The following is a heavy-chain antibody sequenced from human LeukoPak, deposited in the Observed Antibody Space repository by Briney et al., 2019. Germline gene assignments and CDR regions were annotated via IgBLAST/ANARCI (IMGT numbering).Heavy chain of an antibody. J-gene: IGHJ4*02. CDR2: INPNSGGT. CDR3: ARERSYTFDY. CDR1: GNTFTGFY. Sequence: ASVKVSCKASGNTFTGFYMHWVRQAPGQGVEWMGRINPNSGGTNYAQKFQGRVTMTRDTSISTAYMELSRLRSDDTAVYCCARERSYTFDYWGQGTLVTVSS. D-gene: IGHD1-26*01. V-gene: IGHV1-2*06.